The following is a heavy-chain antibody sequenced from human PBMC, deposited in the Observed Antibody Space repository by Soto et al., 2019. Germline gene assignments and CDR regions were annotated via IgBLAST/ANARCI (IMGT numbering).Heavy chain of an antibody. J-gene: IGHJ4*02. CDR1: GFTFSSYG. Sequence: SCKASGFTFSSYGMSWGRQAPGKGLEWVSTISGSGGSTYYADSVKGRFTISRDNSKNTLYLQMNSLRAEDTAVYYCAKKVPGSNPLDSWGQGALVTVSS. CDR2: ISGSGGST. CDR3: AKKVPGSNPLDS. D-gene: IGHD1-1*01. V-gene: IGHV3-23*01.